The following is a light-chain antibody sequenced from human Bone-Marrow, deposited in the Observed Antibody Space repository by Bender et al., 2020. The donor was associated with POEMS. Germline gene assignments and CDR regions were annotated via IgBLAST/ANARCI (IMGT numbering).Light chain of an antibody. V-gene: IGLV1-44*01. J-gene: IGLJ3*02. CDR2: NSD. CDR1: ASDRGTTP. CDR3: CASGGGYTWV. Sequence: QSVLTQPPSASATPGQRVTISCSRSASDRGTTPINWYQHLPGTAPKLIIYNSDQRPSGVSDRFSGSKSGNTASLTISGLQAEDEADYYCCASGGGYTWVFGGGTTVTVL.